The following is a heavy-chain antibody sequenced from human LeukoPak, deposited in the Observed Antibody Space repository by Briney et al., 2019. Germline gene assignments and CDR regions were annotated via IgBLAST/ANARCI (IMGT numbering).Heavy chain of an antibody. CDR3: AKDGGLGGVPVDVFDI. CDR1: GFTFSSYS. Sequence: PGGSLRLSCAASGFTFSSYSMNWVRQAPGKGLEWVAGISASEYTYYGDSVKGRFTISRDNSKNTLYLQLNNLRDEDTAIYYCAKDGGLGGVPVDVFDIWGQGTMVTVSS. J-gene: IGHJ3*02. V-gene: IGHV3-23*01. CDR2: ISASEYT. D-gene: IGHD3-16*01.